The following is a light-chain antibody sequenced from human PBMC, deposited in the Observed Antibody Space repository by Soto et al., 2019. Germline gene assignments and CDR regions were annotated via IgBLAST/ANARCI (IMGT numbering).Light chain of an antibody. V-gene: IGKV3D-15*01. Sequence: IVLTQSPGTLSLSPGERATLSCRASQSVSSYLAWYQQKPGQAPRLLIYDASTRATGIPARFSGSGSGTEFTLTISSLQSEDFAVYYCQQYTNWPPNTFGQRTLLANK. CDR3: QQYTNWPPNT. J-gene: IGKJ5*01. CDR1: QSVSSY. CDR2: DAS.